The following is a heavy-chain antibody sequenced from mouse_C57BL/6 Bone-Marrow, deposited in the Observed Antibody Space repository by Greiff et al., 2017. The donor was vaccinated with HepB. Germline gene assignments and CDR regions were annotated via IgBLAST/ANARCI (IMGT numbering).Heavy chain of an antibody. CDR2: IFPGSGST. CDR1: GYTFTDYY. Sequence: QVQLKQSGPELVKPGASVKISCKASGYTFTDYYINWVKQRPGQGLEWIGWIFPGSGSTYYNEKFKGKATLTVDKSSSTAYMLLSSLTSEDSAVYFCARHRTTVVPGYFDYWGQGTTLTVSS. CDR3: ARHRTTVVPGYFDY. V-gene: IGHV1-75*01. D-gene: IGHD1-1*01. J-gene: IGHJ2*01.